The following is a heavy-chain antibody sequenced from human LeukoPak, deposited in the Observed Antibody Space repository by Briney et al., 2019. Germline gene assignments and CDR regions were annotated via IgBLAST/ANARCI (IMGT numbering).Heavy chain of an antibody. J-gene: IGHJ4*02. Sequence: SQTLSLTCAISGDSVSSNSAAWNWIRQSPSRGLEWLGGTYYRSKWYNDYAVSVKSRITINPDTSKNQFSLQLNSVTPEDTAVYYCAREPYYDFWSGYLNYWGQGTLVTVSS. CDR2: TYYRSKWYN. CDR3: AREPYYDFWSGYLNY. V-gene: IGHV6-1*01. CDR1: GDSVSSNSAA. D-gene: IGHD3-3*01.